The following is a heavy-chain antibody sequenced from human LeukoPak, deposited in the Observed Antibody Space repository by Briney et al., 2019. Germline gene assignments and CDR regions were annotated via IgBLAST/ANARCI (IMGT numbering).Heavy chain of an antibody. CDR3: AKDAEVMTTVTTGDFDY. CDR1: GFTFDDYA. J-gene: IGHJ4*02. D-gene: IGHD4-17*01. V-gene: IGHV3-9*01. Sequence: GGSLRLSCAASGFTFDDYAMHWVRQAPGKGLEWVSGISWNSGSIGYADSVKGRFTISRDNAKNSLYLQMNSLRAEDTALYYCAKDAEVMTTVTTGDFDYWGQGTLVTVSS. CDR2: ISWNSGSI.